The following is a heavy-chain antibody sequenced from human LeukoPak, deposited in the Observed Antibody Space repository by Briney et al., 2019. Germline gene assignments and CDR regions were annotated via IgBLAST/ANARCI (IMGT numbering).Heavy chain of an antibody. CDR3: ARPSQLASQRGAFDI. J-gene: IGHJ3*02. CDR2: ISAYNGNT. V-gene: IGHV1-18*01. CDR1: GYTFTSYG. Sequence: GASVKVSCKASGYTFTSYGISWVRQAPGQGLEWMGWISAYNGNTNYAQKLQGRVTMTTDTSTSTAYMELRSLRSDDTAVYYCARPSQLASQRGAFDIWGQGTMVTVSS. D-gene: IGHD6-13*01.